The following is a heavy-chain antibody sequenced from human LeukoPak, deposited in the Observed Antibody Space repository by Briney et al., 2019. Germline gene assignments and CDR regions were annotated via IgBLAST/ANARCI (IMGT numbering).Heavy chain of an antibody. CDR2: IYYSGST. D-gene: IGHD6-13*01. Sequence: SETLSLTCTVSGGSISSGGYYWSWIRQHPGKGLEWIGYIYYSGSTYYNPSLKSRVTISVDTSKNQFSLKLSSVTAADTAVYYCARPRQQLVPGAFDIWGQGTMVTVSS. J-gene: IGHJ3*02. CDR1: GGSISSGGYY. V-gene: IGHV4-31*03. CDR3: ARPRQQLVPGAFDI.